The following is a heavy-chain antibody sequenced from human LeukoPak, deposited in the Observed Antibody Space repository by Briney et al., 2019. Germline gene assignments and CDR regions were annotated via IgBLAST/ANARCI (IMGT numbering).Heavy chain of an antibody. D-gene: IGHD4/OR15-4a*01. V-gene: IGHV3-33*01. CDR3: TRDSAKSFDD. Sequence: GGSLRPSCVTSGFSFRNYGFHWVRQAPGKGLEWVAVIYHDGSQKFYVDSVKGRFTFSRDNSKNTVFLEMNSLRAEDTAMYYCTRDSAKSFDDWGPGTLVTV. J-gene: IGHJ4*02. CDR2: IYHDGSQK. CDR1: GFSFRNYG.